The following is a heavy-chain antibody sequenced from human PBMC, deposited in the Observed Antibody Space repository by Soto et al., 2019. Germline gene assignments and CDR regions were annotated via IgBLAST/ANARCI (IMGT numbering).Heavy chain of an antibody. CDR2: IYSGGST. CDR3: ARGRRDIVVVPAAYFDY. D-gene: IGHD2-2*01. J-gene: IGHJ4*02. CDR1: GFTVSSNY. Sequence: EVQLVESGGGLVQPGGSLRLSCAASGFTVSSNYMSWVRQAPGKGLEWVSVIYSGGSTYYADSVKGRFTISRDNSKTTLYLQMNSLRAEDTAVYYCARGRRDIVVVPAAYFDYWGQGTLVTVSS. V-gene: IGHV3-66*01.